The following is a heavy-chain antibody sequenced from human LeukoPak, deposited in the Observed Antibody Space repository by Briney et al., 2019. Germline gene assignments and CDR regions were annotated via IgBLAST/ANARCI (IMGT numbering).Heavy chain of an antibody. CDR3: ARRRYDFWSGYYSFDY. CDR1: GYSFTSYW. D-gene: IGHD3-3*01. Sequence: GESLKISCKGSGYSFTSYWIGWVRQMPGKGLEWMGIIYPGDSDTRYSPSFQGQVTISADKSISTAYLLWSSLKASDTAMYYCARRRYDFWSGYYSFDYWGQGTLVTVSS. CDR2: IYPGDSDT. J-gene: IGHJ4*02. V-gene: IGHV5-51*01.